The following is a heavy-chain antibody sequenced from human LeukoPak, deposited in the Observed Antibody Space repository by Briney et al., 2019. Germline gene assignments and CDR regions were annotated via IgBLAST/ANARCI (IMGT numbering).Heavy chain of an antibody. D-gene: IGHD4-17*01. CDR2: IYLRGNT. Sequence: SETLSLTCAISGGSISSSNWWSWVRQPPGKGLEWVGEIYLRGNTNYNPSLESRVTISVDESKTQLSLRLESVTAADTAVYYCARGTITTVTDSWGPGTLVTVSS. CDR3: ARGTITTVTDS. J-gene: IGHJ4*02. V-gene: IGHV4-4*02. CDR1: GGSISSSNW.